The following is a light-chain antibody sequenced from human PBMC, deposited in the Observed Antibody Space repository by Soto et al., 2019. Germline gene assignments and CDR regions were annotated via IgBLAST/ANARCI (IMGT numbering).Light chain of an antibody. J-gene: IGKJ4*01. CDR2: GAS. CDR3: QQRSNWPPLT. Sequence: EIVMTQSPATLSVSPGERATLSCRASQSVGSDLAWYQQKPGQAPRLVIYGASNGATGIPARFSGSGSGTDFTLTISSLEPEDFAVYYCQQRSNWPPLTFGGGTKVDIK. CDR1: QSVGSD. V-gene: IGKV3-11*01.